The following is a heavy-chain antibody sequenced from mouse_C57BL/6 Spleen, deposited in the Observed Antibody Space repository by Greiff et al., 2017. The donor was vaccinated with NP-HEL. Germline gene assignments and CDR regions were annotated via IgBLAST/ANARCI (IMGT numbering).Heavy chain of an antibody. Sequence: QVQLKESGPELVKPGASVKISCKASGYAFSSSWMNWVKQRPGKGLEWIGRIYPGDGDTNYNGKFKGKATLTADKSSSTAYMQLSSLTSEDSAVYFCARAYYSNYGEGAMDYWGQGTSVTVSS. CDR1: GYAFSSSW. CDR2: IYPGDGDT. D-gene: IGHD2-5*01. V-gene: IGHV1-82*01. CDR3: ARAYYSNYGEGAMDY. J-gene: IGHJ4*01.